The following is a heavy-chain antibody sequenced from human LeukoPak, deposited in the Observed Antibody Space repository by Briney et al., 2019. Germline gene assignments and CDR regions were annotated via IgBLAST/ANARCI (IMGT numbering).Heavy chain of an antibody. CDR1: GGSFSGYY. J-gene: IGHJ4*02. V-gene: IGHV4-34*01. D-gene: IGHD3-10*01. CDR3: ARGASSANGSGTIEGY. Sequence: SETLSLTCAVYGGSFSGYYWSWIRQPPGKGLEWIGGINHSGSTNYNPSLKSRVTISVDTSKNQFSLKLSSVTAADTPVYYCARGASSANGSGTIEGYWGQGTLVTVSS. CDR2: INHSGST.